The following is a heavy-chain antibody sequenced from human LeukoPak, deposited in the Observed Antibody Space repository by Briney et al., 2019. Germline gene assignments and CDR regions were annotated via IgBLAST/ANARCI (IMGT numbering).Heavy chain of an antibody. CDR1: GYTFTGYY. J-gene: IGHJ3*02. V-gene: IGHV1-2*06. D-gene: IGHD5-24*01. CDR2: INPNIGGT. CDR3: ARVGDGLNDAFDI. Sequence: ASVKVSCKASGYTFTGYYMRWVRQAPGQGLEWMGRINPNIGGTNYAQKFQGRVTMTRDTSISTIYMELSRLRSDDTAVYYCARVGDGLNDAFDIWGQGTMVTVSS.